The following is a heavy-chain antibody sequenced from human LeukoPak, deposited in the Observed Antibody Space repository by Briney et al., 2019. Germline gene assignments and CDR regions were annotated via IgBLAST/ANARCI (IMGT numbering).Heavy chain of an antibody. Sequence: ASVKVSCKASGYTFTGYYMHWVRQAPGQGLEWMGWTNPNSGDTSYAQRFQGRVTMTRDTSISTAYMELSRLRSDDTAVYYCARDRSLYYDFWSGPDYWGQGTLVTVSS. D-gene: IGHD3-3*01. V-gene: IGHV1-2*02. J-gene: IGHJ4*02. CDR1: GYTFTGYY. CDR2: TNPNSGDT. CDR3: ARDRSLYYDFWSGPDY.